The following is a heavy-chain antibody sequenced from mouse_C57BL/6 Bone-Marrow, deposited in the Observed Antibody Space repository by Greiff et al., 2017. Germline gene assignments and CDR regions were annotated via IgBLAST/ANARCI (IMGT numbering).Heavy chain of an antibody. V-gene: IGHV1-5*01. D-gene: IGHD1-1*01. CDR1: GYTFTSYW. CDR3: TREEDYYGSSYRDYAMDY. CDR2: IYPGNSDT. J-gene: IGHJ4*01. Sequence: EVQLQQSGTVLARPGASVKMSCKTSGYTFTSYWMHWVKQRPGQGLEWIGAIYPGNSDTSYNQKFKGKAKLTAVTSASTAYVELSSLTNEDSAVYYCTREEDYYGSSYRDYAMDYWGQGTSVTVSS.